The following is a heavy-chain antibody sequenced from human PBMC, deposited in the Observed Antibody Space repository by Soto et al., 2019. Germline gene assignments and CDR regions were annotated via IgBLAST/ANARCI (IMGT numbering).Heavy chain of an antibody. CDR1: GGSISSGGYY. V-gene: IGHV4-31*03. CDR3: ARGGSGFEDNWFDP. D-gene: IGHD6-19*01. J-gene: IGHJ5*02. CDR2: IYYRGST. Sequence: SETLSLTCTVSGGSISSGGYYWSWIRQHPGKGLEWIGYIYYRGSTYYNPSLKSRVTISVDTSKNQFSLKLSSVTAADTAVYYWARGGSGFEDNWFDPWGQGTLVTVSS.